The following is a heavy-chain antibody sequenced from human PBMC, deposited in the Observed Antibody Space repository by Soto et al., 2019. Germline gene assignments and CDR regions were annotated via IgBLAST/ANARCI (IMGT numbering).Heavy chain of an antibody. J-gene: IGHJ3*01. CDR1: GFIFSTFA. V-gene: IGHV3-23*01. CDR2: ISASGGNT. Sequence: EVQLLESGGGLVQPGGSLRLSGTGSGFIFSTFAMSWVRQAPGKGLEWLSAISASGGNTYDPDYVKSRFTISRDISENTLYLQMSSLGGEDPAVYHCAKEPTSTVEGAFDLWGRGKMVTVSS. D-gene: IGHD4-17*01. CDR3: AKEPTSTVEGAFDL.